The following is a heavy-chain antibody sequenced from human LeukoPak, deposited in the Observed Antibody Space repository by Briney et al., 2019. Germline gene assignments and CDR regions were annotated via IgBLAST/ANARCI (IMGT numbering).Heavy chain of an antibody. D-gene: IGHD3-16*01. CDR3: ARGGGTFDI. CDR2: IKQDGSEK. V-gene: IGHV3-7*01. J-gene: IGHJ3*02. CDR1: GFTSSSYS. Sequence: GGSLRLSCAASGFTSSSYSMNWVRQAPGKGLEWVANIKQDGSEKYYVDSVKGRFTISRDNAKNSLSLQMNSLRAEDTAVYYCARGGGTFDIWGQGTMVTVSS.